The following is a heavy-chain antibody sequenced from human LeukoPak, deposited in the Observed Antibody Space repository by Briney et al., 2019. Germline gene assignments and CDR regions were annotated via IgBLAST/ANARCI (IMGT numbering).Heavy chain of an antibody. D-gene: IGHD6-13*01. CDR3: TRDYLTAAGSDAFDI. V-gene: IGHV1-8*03. Sequence: ASVKVSCKASGHTFTSYDINWVRQATGPGLEWMGWMNPNSGNTGYAQKFQGRVTITRNTSISTAYMELSSLRSDDTAVYYCTRDYLTAAGSDAFDIWGQGTMVTVSS. CDR1: GHTFTSYD. CDR2: MNPNSGNT. J-gene: IGHJ3*02.